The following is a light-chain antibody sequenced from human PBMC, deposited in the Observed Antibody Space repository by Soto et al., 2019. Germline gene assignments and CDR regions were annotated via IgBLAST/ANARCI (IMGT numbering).Light chain of an antibody. CDR3: NSYTSSSTVI. CDR2: DVN. J-gene: IGLJ2*01. CDR1: SSDVGGYDY. V-gene: IGLV2-14*03. Sequence: QSVLTQPASVSGSLGQSITISCTGTSSDVGGYDYVSWYQQHPGKAPKLMIYDVNNRPSGVSNRFSGSKSGNTASLTISGLQAEDEADYYCNSYTSSSTVIFGGGT.